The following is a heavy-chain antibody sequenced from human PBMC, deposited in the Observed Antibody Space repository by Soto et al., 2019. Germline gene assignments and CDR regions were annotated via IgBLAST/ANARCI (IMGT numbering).Heavy chain of an antibody. D-gene: IGHD2-8*01. CDR1: GYSFTSYW. Sequence: GESLKISCKGSGYSFTSYWIGWVRQMPGKGLEWMVIIYPGDSDTRYSPSFQGQVTISADKSISTAYLQWSSLKASDTAMYYCARVVLMVYAPYYYGMDVWGQGTTVTVSS. CDR3: ARVVLMVYAPYYYGMDV. V-gene: IGHV5-51*01. J-gene: IGHJ6*02. CDR2: IYPGDSDT.